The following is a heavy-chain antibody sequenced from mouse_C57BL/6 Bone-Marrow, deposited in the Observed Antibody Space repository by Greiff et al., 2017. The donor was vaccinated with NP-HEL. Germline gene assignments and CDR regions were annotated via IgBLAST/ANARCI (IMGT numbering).Heavy chain of an antibody. CDR2: IYPGSGNT. Sequence: QVQLQQSGAELARPGASVKLSCKASGYTFTSYGISWVKQRTGQGLEWIGEIYPGSGNTYYNEKFKGKATLTADKSSSTAYMELRSLTSEDSAVYVCARSYDYNGFDYWGQGTTLTVSS. J-gene: IGHJ2*01. V-gene: IGHV1-81*01. D-gene: IGHD2-4*01. CDR1: GYTFTSYG. CDR3: ARSYDYNGFDY.